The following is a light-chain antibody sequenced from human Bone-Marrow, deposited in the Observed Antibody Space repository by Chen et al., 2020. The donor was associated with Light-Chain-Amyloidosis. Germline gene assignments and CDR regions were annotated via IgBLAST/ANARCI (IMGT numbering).Light chain of an antibody. J-gene: IGKJ1*01. CDR2: SAS. V-gene: IGKV1-39*01. Sequence: DIQMTQSPSSLYASVGDRVTIACRASQTIGTYLHWYQQKPGKAPQLVIYSASNLQSGVPSRFSGSGSGTDFTLTISCLQPEDFATYYWQHSYDVPTWTFGQGTRVEI. CDR3: QHSYDVPTWT. CDR1: QTIGTY.